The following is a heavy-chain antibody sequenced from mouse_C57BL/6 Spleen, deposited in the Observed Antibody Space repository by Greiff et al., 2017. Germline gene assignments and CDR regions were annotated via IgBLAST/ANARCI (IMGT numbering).Heavy chain of an antibody. Sequence: QVQLQQPGAELVKPGASVKLSCKASGYTFTSYWMHWVKQRPGQGLEWIGMIHPNSGSTNYNEKFKSKATLTVDKSSSTAYMQLSSLASEDSAVYYCAIYWDVAMDYWGQGTSVTVSS. CDR3: AIYWDVAMDY. D-gene: IGHD4-1*01. J-gene: IGHJ4*01. CDR1: GYTFTSYW. V-gene: IGHV1-64*01. CDR2: IHPNSGST.